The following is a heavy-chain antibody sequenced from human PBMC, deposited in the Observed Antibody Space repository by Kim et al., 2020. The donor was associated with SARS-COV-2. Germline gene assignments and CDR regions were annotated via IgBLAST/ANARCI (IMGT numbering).Heavy chain of an antibody. D-gene: IGHD1-26*01. CDR3: ARVVVRVGATDFDY. J-gene: IGHJ4*02. V-gene: IGHV4-34*01. Sequence: NPSLKSRVTISVDTSKNQFSLKLSSVTAADTAVYYCARVVVRVGATDFDYWGQGTLVTVSS.